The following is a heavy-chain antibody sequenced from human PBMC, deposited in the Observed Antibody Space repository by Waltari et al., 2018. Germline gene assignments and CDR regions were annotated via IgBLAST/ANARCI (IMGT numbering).Heavy chain of an antibody. CDR3: ARERGDDLTLDY. CDR1: GYTFTGYY. CDR2: SNPNRAGP. D-gene: IGHD3-10*01. J-gene: IGHJ4*02. Sequence: QVQLVQSGAEVKKPGASVKVSCKASGYTFTGYYMHWVRQAPGQGLGWMGRSNPNRAGPTYAQKFQGRVTMTRDTSISTAYMELRMLRSDDTAVYYCARERGDDLTLDYWGQGTLVTVSS. V-gene: IGHV1-2*06.